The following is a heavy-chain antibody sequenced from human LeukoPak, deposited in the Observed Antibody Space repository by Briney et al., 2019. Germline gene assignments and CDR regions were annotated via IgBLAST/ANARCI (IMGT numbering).Heavy chain of an antibody. D-gene: IGHD3-16*01. J-gene: IGHJ2*01. V-gene: IGHV4-59*08. Sequence: SETLSLTCTVSGGSISSYYWSWIRQPPGKGLEWVGYIFYTGDTSYSPSLKSRVTISLDTSKNQFSLKLRSVTAADTAVYYCARLKMGAYFDLWGRGALVTVSS. CDR1: GGSISSYY. CDR3: ARLKMGAYFDL. CDR2: IFYTGDT.